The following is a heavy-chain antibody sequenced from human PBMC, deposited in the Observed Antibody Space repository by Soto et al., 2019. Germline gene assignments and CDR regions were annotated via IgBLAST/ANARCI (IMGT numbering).Heavy chain of an antibody. D-gene: IGHD6-13*01. V-gene: IGHV3-7*03. CDR2: IKQDGSAK. CDR3: AREGSRGSSWYMYNWFDP. Sequence: GGSLRLSCAASGFTFSSYWMSWVRQAPGKGLEWVAKIKQDGSAKNYVASVEVRFTISSDNAKKSLFLQMNSLRAEDTAVYYCAREGSRGSSWYMYNWFDPWGQGTLVTVSS. J-gene: IGHJ5*02. CDR1: GFTFSSYW.